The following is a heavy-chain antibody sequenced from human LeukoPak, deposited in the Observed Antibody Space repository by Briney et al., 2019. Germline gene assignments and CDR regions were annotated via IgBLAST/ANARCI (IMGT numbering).Heavy chain of an antibody. CDR1: GFSFSNYA. D-gene: IGHD3-10*01. CDR2: ISGSGGNT. V-gene: IGHV3-23*01. Sequence: GGSLRLSCAASGFSFSNYAMSWVRQAQGKRREWVSGISGSGGNTYYADSVKGRFTISRDNSKNTLYLQMSSLRAEDTAVYYCAKDRDITMVRGVTFDWGQGTLVTVSS. CDR3: AKDRDITMVRGVTFD. J-gene: IGHJ4*02.